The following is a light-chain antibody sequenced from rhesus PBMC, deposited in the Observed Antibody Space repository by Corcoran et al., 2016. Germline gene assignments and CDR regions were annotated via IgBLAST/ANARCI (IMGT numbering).Light chain of an antibody. CDR2: SAT. CDR1: QGIRSY. Sequence: DIQMTQSPSSVSASVGDRVTITCRASQGIRSYLAWYQQKPGKVPKLLIFSATTLQSGVQSRFSGSGSGTEFTLTISSLQLEDVASYFCQQYNSLPWTFGQGTEVE. V-gene: IGKV1-25*02. CDR3: QQYNSLPWT. J-gene: IGKJ1*01.